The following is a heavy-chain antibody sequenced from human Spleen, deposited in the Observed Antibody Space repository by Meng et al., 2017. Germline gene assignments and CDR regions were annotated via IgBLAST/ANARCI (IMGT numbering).Heavy chain of an antibody. CDR3: ASWIYSCGWQ. D-gene: IGHD6-19*01. J-gene: IGHJ4*02. CDR1: RGSIRSIAG. CDR2: IYHGGDT. Sequence: SGPRRVKPSGTLPLPYAFLRGSIRSIAGGSWVRQPPGKGLEWIGEIYHGGDTNYNPSLKSRVTIAIDRSKNQFSLKLSSVTAADTAVYYCASWIYSCGWQWGQGTLVTVSS. V-gene: IGHV4-4*02.